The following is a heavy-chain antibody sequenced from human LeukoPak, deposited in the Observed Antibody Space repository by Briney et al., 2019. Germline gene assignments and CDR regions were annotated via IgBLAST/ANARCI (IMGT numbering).Heavy chain of an antibody. CDR2: FSSNYNYT. Sequence: GGSLRLSCAASGITFSDYYMSWIPRAPGKGLEWVSYFSSNYNYTKYADSVKGRFTISRDNAKNSLYLQMNSLRAEDTAVYYCARDRDGYNYPGAFDIWGQGTMVTVSS. CDR1: GITFSDYY. CDR3: ARDRDGYNYPGAFDI. V-gene: IGHV3-11*05. J-gene: IGHJ3*02. D-gene: IGHD5-24*01.